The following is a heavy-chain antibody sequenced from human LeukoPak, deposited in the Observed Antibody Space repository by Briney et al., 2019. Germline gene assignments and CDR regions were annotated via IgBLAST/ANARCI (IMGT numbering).Heavy chain of an antibody. J-gene: IGHJ4*02. CDR1: GGSITSGSYY. CDR3: ARARDSSRGYQTGGFDS. CDR2: IFASGGT. V-gene: IGHV4-61*02. D-gene: IGHD5-12*01. Sequence: SETLSLTCTVSGGSITSGSYYWSWIGQPAGKGLEWIGRIFASGGTAYNPSLNGRVAISVDTSKNQFSLYMRSVTAADTAVYYCARARDSSRGYQTGGFDSWGQGTLVTVSS.